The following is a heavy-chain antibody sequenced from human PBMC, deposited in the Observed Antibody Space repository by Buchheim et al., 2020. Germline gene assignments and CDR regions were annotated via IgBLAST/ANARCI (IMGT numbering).Heavy chain of an antibody. V-gene: IGHV3-48*03. D-gene: IGHD5-12*01. CDR3: ARTKIEATITDY. CDR2: ISSSGSTI. Sequence: EVQLVESGGGLVQPGGSLRLSCAASGFTSSSYEMNWVRQAPGKGLEWVSYISSSGSTIYYADSVKGRFTISRDNAKNSLYLQLNSLRAEDTAVYYCARTKIEATITDYWGQGTL. J-gene: IGHJ4*02. CDR1: GFTSSSYE.